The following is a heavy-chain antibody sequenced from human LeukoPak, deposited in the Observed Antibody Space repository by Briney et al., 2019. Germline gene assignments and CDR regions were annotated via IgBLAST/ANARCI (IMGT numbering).Heavy chain of an antibody. CDR1: GFTFSSYW. J-gene: IGHJ4*02. CDR2: IKQDGREK. Sequence: PGGSLRLSCAASGFTFSSYWMSWVRQAPGKGLEWVANIKQDGREKYYVDSVKGRFTISRDNSKNTLYLQMNSLRAEDTAVYYCAKAPRYYSSSSFDYWGQGTLVTVSS. D-gene: IGHD6-6*01. V-gene: IGHV3-7*03. CDR3: AKAPRYYSSSSFDY.